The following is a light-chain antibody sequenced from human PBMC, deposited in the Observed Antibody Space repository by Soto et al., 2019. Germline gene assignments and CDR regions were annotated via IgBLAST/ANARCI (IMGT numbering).Light chain of an antibody. CDR2: SNK. CDR1: SSNIGSNT. CDR3: AAWDDSLNGYV. J-gene: IGLJ1*01. Sequence: QSVLTQPPSASGTPGQRVTISCSGSSSNIGSNTVNWYQQLPGTAPKLLIYSNKQRPSGVPDRFSGSKSGTSASLAISRLQSEDEADYYCAAWDDSLNGYVFGTGTKVTVL. V-gene: IGLV1-44*01.